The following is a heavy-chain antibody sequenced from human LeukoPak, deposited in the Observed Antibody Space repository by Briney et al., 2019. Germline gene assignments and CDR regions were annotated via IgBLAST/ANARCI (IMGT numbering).Heavy chain of an antibody. CDR3: VRVSACSGANCYTQRGDF. Sequence: PGGSLRLSCAASGFTFSSYSMNWVRQAPGKGLEWVSSISTSNIYIYYADSVKGRFTISRDDARTSLYLQMNSLRHEDTAVYYCVRVSACSGANCYTQRGDFWGQGPLVTVSS. CDR1: GFTFSSYS. CDR2: ISTSNIYI. D-gene: IGHD2-15*01. V-gene: IGHV3-21*06. J-gene: IGHJ4*02.